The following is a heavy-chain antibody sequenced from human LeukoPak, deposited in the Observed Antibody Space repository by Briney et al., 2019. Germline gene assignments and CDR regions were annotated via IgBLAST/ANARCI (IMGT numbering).Heavy chain of an antibody. CDR3: ARAVTEGVDSYGLKLDYYYYYGMDV. CDR2: ISSSSNYI. J-gene: IGHJ6*02. Sequence: PGGSLRLSCAASGFTLSDYSMNWVRQAPGKGLEWVSSISSSSNYIYYADSVKGRFTISRDNAKNSLYLQMNSLRAEDTAVYYCARAVTEGVDSYGLKLDYYYYYGMDVWGQGTTVTVSS. V-gene: IGHV3-21*01. D-gene: IGHD5-18*01. CDR1: GFTLSDYS.